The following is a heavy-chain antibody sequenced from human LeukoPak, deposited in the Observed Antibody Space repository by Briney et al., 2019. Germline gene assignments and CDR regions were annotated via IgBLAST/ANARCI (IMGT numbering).Heavy chain of an antibody. J-gene: IGHJ3*02. V-gene: IGHV1-18*01. CDR3: ARVNRYSGSYSAFDI. Sequence: ASVKVSCKASGYTFTSYGISWVRQAPGQGLEWMGWISAYNGNTNYAQKLQGRVTMTTDTSTSTAYMELRSLRFEDTAVYYCARVNRYSGSYSAFDIWGQGTMVTVSS. CDR1: GYTFTSYG. CDR2: ISAYNGNT. D-gene: IGHD1-26*01.